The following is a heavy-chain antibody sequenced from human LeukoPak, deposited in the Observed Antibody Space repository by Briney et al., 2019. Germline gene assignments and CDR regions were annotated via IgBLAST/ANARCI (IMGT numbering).Heavy chain of an antibody. J-gene: IGHJ4*02. CDR2: ISAYNGNT. CDR3: AVTFWRGCYYDY. V-gene: IGHV1-18*01. D-gene: IGHD3-3*01. Sequence: ASVKVSCKASGYTFTSYGISWVRQAPGQGLEWMGWISAYNGNTNYAQKLQGRVTMTTDTSTSTAYMELRSLRSDDTAVYYCAVTFWRGCYYDYWGQGTLVTVSS. CDR1: GYTFTSYG.